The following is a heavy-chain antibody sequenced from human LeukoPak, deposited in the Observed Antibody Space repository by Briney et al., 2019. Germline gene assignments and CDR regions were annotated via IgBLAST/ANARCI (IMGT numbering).Heavy chain of an antibody. CDR2: IYHSGST. D-gene: IGHD7-27*01. CDR3: ARETGDWYYFDY. CDR1: GGSISSGGYY. V-gene: IGHV4-30-2*01. J-gene: IGHJ4*02. Sequence: SETLSLTCTVSGGSISSGGYYWSWIRQPPGKGLEWIGYIYHSGSTYYNPSLKSRVTISVDRSKNQFSLKLSSVTAADTAVYYCARETGDWYYFDYWGQGTLVTVSS.